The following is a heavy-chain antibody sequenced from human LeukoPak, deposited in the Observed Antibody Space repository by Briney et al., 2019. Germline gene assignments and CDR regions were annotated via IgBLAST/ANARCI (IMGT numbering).Heavy chain of an antibody. V-gene: IGHV1-24*01. CDR1: GYTPTELS. Sequence: ASVKVSCKVSGYTPTELSMHWVRQAPGKGHEWMGGFDPKDGETIYAQKLKGSVTMTEDPSTDTAYMELSSLRSEDTAVYYCVTVGFSSFDYWGQGTLVTVSS. D-gene: IGHD2/OR15-2a*01. CDR3: VTVGFSSFDY. J-gene: IGHJ4*02. CDR2: FDPKDGET.